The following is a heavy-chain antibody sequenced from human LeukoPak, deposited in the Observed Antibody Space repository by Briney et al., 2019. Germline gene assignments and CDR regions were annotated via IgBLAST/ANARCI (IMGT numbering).Heavy chain of an antibody. Sequence: GGSLRLSCAASGFTFSSYGMSWVRQAPGKGLEWVSAISGSGGSTYYADSVKGRFTISRDNSKNTLYLQMNSLRAEDTAVYYCAKDDIVVVPAAHDYWGQGTLVTVSS. CDR1: GFTFSSYG. J-gene: IGHJ4*02. D-gene: IGHD2-2*01. CDR3: AKDDIVVVPAAHDY. V-gene: IGHV3-23*01. CDR2: ISGSGGST.